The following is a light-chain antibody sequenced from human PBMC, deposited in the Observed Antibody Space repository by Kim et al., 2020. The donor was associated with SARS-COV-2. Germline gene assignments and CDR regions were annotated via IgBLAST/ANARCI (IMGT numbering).Light chain of an antibody. J-gene: IGLJ2*01. CDR3: CSYVRTYTAA. CDR2: EVS. Sequence: GQSISISCTGTSSDVGSYDLVSWYRKDPGKAPKLLIYEVSKRPSGVSNRFSGSKSGNTASLTISGLQAEDEADYYCCSYVRTYTAAFGGGTQLTVL. CDR1: SSDVGSYDL. V-gene: IGLV2-23*02.